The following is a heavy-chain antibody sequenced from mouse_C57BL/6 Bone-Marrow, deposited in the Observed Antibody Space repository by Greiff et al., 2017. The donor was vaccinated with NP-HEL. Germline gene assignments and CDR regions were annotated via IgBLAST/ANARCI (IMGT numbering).Heavy chain of an antibody. CDR3: ARDYYGSSYEDY. D-gene: IGHD1-1*01. J-gene: IGHJ2*01. Sequence: VHLVESGPELVKPGASVKISCKASGYAFSSSWMNWVKQRPGKGLEWIGRIYPGDGDTNYNGKFKGKATLTADKSSSTAYMQLSSLTSEDSAVYFCARDYYGSSYEDYWGQGTTLTVSS. CDR1: GYAFSSSW. CDR2: IYPGDGDT. V-gene: IGHV1-82*01.